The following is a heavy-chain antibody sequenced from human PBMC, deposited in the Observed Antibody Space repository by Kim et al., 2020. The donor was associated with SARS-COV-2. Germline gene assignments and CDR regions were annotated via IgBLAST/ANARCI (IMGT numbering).Heavy chain of an antibody. Sequence: SETLSLTCAVYGGSFSGYYSSWIRQPPGKGLEWIGEINHSGSTNYNPSLKSRVTISVDTSKNQFSLKLSSVTAADTAVYYCARGSRGVILTGYYFYWGQGTLVTVSS. CDR3: ARGSRGVILTGYYFY. V-gene: IGHV4-34*01. D-gene: IGHD3-9*01. CDR2: INHSGST. J-gene: IGHJ4*02. CDR1: GGSFSGYY.